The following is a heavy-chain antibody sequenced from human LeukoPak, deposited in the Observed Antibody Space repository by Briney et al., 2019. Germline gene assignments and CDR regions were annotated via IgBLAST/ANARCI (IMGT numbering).Heavy chain of an antibody. V-gene: IGHV1-2*02. Sequence: ASVKVSCKASGYTFTGYYMHWVRQAPGQGLEWMGWINPNSGGTNYAQKFQGRVTMTRDTSISTAYMELGRLRSDDTAVYYCARVHSSGYYSRGVFDYWGQGTLVTVSS. CDR1: GYTFTGYY. CDR3: ARVHSSGYYSRGVFDY. J-gene: IGHJ4*02. CDR2: INPNSGGT. D-gene: IGHD3-22*01.